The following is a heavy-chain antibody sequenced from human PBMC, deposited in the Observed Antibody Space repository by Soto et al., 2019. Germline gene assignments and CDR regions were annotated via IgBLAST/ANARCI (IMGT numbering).Heavy chain of an antibody. Sequence: QVQLAQSGAEVKNPGASVKVSCKASGYTFTSYGISWVRQAPGQGLELMGWSSGYNGDTNYAQKFQGRVTLTTDTSTTTAYMELRSMKSDDTAIYFCARDMVVQTTTGGIDYWGQGTLVTVSS. D-gene: IGHD2-15*01. J-gene: IGHJ4*02. CDR1: GYTFTSYG. CDR2: SSGYNGDT. CDR3: ARDMVVQTTTGGIDY. V-gene: IGHV1-18*01.